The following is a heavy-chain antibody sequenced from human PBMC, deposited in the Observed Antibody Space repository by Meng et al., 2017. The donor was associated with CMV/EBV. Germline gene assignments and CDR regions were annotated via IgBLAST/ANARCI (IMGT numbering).Heavy chain of an antibody. CDR2: INHSGST. CDR3: ARGFSHPRYCSSTSCYPADYYYGMDV. V-gene: IGHV4-34*01. J-gene: IGHJ6*02. D-gene: IGHD2-2*01. CDR1: GGSFSGYY. Sequence: SETLSLTCAVYGGSFSGYYWSWIRQPPGKGLEWIGEINHSGSTNYNPHLKSRVTISVDTSKKQFSLKLSSVTAADTAVYYCARGFSHPRYCSSTSCYPADYYYGMDVWGQGTTVTVSS.